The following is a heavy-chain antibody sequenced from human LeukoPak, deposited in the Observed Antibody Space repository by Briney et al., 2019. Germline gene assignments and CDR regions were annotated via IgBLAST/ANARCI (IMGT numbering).Heavy chain of an antibody. CDR1: GFTFSSYS. J-gene: IGHJ3*02. V-gene: IGHV3-48*04. CDR2: ISSSSSTI. D-gene: IGHD5-18*01. Sequence: GGSLRLSCAASGFTFSSYSMNWVRQAPGKGLEWVSCISSSSSTIYYADSVKGRFTISRDNAKNSLYLQMNSLRAEDTAVYYCARGKPLTATDAFDIWGQGTMVTVSS. CDR3: ARGKPLTATDAFDI.